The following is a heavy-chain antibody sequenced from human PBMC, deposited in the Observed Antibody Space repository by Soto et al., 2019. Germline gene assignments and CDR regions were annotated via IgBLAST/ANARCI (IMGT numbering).Heavy chain of an antibody. CDR2: ISGSGGST. CDR1: GFTFSSYA. Sequence: GGSLRLSCAASGFTFSSYAMSWVRQAPGKGLEWVPAISGSGGSTYYADSVKGRFTISRDNSKNTLYLQINSLRAEDTAVYYCAKDAFHYYGMDVWGQGTTVTVSS. CDR3: AKDAFHYYGMDV. V-gene: IGHV3-23*01. J-gene: IGHJ6*02.